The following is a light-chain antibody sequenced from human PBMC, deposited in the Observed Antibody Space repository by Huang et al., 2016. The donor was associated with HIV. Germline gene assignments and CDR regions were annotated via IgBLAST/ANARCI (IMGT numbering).Light chain of an antibody. J-gene: IGKJ4*01. V-gene: IGKV3-11*01. Sequence: TLSLSPGERATLSCRASQSVSSYLAWYQQKPGQAPRLLIYDTSTRASGIPARFSGSGSGTDFTLTISSLEPEDFAVYYCQQRSIWPPAFTFGGGTKVEIK. CDR3: QQRSIWPPAFT. CDR2: DTS. CDR1: QSVSSY.